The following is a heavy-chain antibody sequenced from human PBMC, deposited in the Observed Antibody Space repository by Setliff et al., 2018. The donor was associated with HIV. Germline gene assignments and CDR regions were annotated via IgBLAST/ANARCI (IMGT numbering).Heavy chain of an antibody. CDR1: GGSISSGGYS. Sequence: SETLSLTCAVSGGSISSGGYSWSWIRQPPGKGLEWIGYIYHSGSTYYNPSLKSPVTISVDTSKNQFSLKLSFVTAADTAVYYCARSLRYFDWSLRRPSHDAFDFWGQGTMVTVSS. CDR2: IYHSGST. D-gene: IGHD3-9*01. V-gene: IGHV4-30-2*05. CDR3: ARSLRYFDWSLRRPSHDAFDF. J-gene: IGHJ3*01.